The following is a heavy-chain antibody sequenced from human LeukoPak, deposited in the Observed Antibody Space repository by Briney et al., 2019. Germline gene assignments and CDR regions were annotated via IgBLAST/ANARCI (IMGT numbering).Heavy chain of an antibody. Sequence: ASVKVSCKASGGTFSSYAISWVRQAPGQGLEWMGGIIPIFGTANYAQKFQGRVTITADESTSTAYMELSSLRSEDTAVYYCAREVVKWELPSMNRRAFDIWGQGTMVTVSS. J-gene: IGHJ3*02. V-gene: IGHV1-69*13. D-gene: IGHD1-26*01. CDR2: IIPIFGTA. CDR1: GGTFSSYA. CDR3: AREVVKWELPSMNRRAFDI.